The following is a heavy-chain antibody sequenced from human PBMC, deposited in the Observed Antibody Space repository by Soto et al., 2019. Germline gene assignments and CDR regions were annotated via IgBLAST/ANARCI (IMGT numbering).Heavy chain of an antibody. CDR2: IYYSGST. CDR1: GGSIISGGYY. CDR3: ARAQYYYDSSGYYSAVYYGMDV. V-gene: IGHV4-31*03. D-gene: IGHD3-22*01. J-gene: IGHJ6*02. Sequence: PSETLSLTCTVSGGSIISGGYYFICIRQHPWNGLELIGYIYYSGSTYYNPSLKSRVTISVDTSKNQFSLKLSSVTAADTAVYYCARAQYYYDSSGYYSAVYYGMDVWGQGTTVTVSS.